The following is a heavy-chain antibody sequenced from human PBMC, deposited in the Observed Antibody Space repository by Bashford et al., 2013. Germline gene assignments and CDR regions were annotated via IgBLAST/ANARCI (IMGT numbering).Heavy chain of an antibody. V-gene: IGHV1-18*01. CDR1: GYTFTSYG. D-gene: IGHD5-24*01. CDR2: ISPYNGDT. CDR3: ARDGSRDYYFYGMDV. Sequence: VASVKVSCKTSGYTFTSYGISWVRQAPGQGLEWVGWISPYNGDTSYAQKVQGRVTMTTDTSTSTAYMELRSLRSDDTAVYYCARDGSRDYYFYGMDVWGQGTTVTVSS. J-gene: IGHJ6*02.